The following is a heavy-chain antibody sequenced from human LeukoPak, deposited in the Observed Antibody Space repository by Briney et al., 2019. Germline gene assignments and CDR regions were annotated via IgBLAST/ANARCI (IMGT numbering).Heavy chain of an antibody. D-gene: IGHD5-12*01. CDR2: ISGSGGST. CDR1: GFTFSSYS. Sequence: GGSLRLSCAASGFTFSSYSMNWVRQAPGKGLEWVSGISGSGGSTDYADSVKGRFTISRDNSKNTLYLQMNSLRAEDTAVYYCAKDGHSFGKVATIDYWGQGTLVTVSS. V-gene: IGHV3-23*01. J-gene: IGHJ4*02. CDR3: AKDGHSFGKVATIDY.